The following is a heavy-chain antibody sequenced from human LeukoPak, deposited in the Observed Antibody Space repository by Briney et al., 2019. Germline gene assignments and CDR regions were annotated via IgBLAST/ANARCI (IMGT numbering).Heavy chain of an antibody. CDR3: ARNAETDFWSGYYTFDY. CDR2: INPNSGGT. J-gene: IGHJ4*02. Sequence: ASVKVSCKASGYTFTGYYMHWVRQAPGQGLEWMGRINPNSGGTNYAQKFQGRVTMTRDTSISTAYMELSRLRSDDTAVYYCARNAETDFWSGYYTFDYWGQGTLVTVSS. V-gene: IGHV1-2*06. CDR1: GYTFTGYY. D-gene: IGHD3-3*01.